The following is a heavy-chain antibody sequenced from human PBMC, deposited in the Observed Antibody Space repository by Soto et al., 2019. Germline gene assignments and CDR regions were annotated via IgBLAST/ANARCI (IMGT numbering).Heavy chain of an antibody. CDR3: ARALVLGYSSSWYYFDY. CDR1: GFTVSSNY. Sequence: GGSLRLSCAASGFTVSSNYMSWVRQAPGKGLEWVSVIYSGGSTYYADSVKGRFTISRDNSKNTLYLQMNSLRAEDTAVYYCARALVLGYSSSWYYFDYWGQGTLVTVSS. V-gene: IGHV3-66*01. CDR2: IYSGGST. D-gene: IGHD6-13*01. J-gene: IGHJ4*02.